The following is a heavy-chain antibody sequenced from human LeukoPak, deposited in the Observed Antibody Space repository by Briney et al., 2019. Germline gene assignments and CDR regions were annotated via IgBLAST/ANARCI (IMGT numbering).Heavy chain of an antibody. J-gene: IGHJ5*02. CDR3: ARFLPHQYNWFAP. CDR1: GYTFTAYY. D-gene: IGHD2/OR15-2a*01. Sequence: ASAWVSCAASGYTFTAYYMHWGRRAAGQAGEGLGWINPNSGGTNYAQKLQGRLTITTDTSISTAYMQLSRLRSDDTAVYYCARFLPHQYNWFAPWGQGTLVTVSS. V-gene: IGHV1-2*02. CDR2: INPNSGGT.